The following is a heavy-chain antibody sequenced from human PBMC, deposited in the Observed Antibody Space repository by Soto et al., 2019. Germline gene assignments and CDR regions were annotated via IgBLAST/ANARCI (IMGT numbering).Heavy chain of an antibody. D-gene: IGHD3-22*01. CDR2: IIPIFGTA. J-gene: IGHJ4*02. CDR3: ARVAPYYYDSSGYYYSHPPESYYFDY. CDR1: GGTFSSYA. Sequence: QVQLVQSGAEVKKPGSSVKVSCKASGGTFSSYAISWVRQAPGQGLEWMGGIIPIFGTANYAQKFQGRVTITPDKSTSTAYMEQSSLRSADTAVYYCARVAPYYYDSSGYYYSHPPESYYFDYWGQGTLVTVSS. V-gene: IGHV1-69*06.